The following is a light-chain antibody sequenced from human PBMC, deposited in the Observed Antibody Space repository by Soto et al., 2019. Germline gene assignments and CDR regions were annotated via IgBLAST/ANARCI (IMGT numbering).Light chain of an antibody. CDR1: QSKSDT. CDR2: GAS. V-gene: IGKV3-15*01. CDR3: QQYNNWPWT. Sequence: EIVMTQSPVTLSVSPGGRATLSCRASQSKSDTLAWYQQKPGQAPRLLIHGASTRAPGFPARFSGSGSGTDFTLTISSLQSEDFAVYYCQQYNNWPWTFGQGTKVDIK. J-gene: IGKJ1*01.